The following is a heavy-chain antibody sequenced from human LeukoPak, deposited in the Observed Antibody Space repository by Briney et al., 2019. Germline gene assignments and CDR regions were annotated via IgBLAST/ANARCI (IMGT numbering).Heavy chain of an antibody. CDR3: TSQKVGTASFDY. Sequence: GGSLRLSCAASGFTFSGSAMHWVRQASGKGLEWVGRIISRDNSYATAYAASVKGRFTISRDDSKNTAYLQMNSLKTEDTAVYYCTSQKVGTASFDYWGKGTLVTVSS. V-gene: IGHV3-73*01. CDR2: IISRDNSYAT. D-gene: IGHD2-21*02. CDR1: GFTFSGSA. J-gene: IGHJ4*02.